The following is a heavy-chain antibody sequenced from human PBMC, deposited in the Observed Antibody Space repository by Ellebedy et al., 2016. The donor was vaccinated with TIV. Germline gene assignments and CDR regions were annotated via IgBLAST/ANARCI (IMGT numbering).Heavy chain of an antibody. CDR2: ISSSSSTI. CDR3: ARLTGLGYFDY. J-gene: IGHJ4*02. V-gene: IGHV3-48*01. Sequence: GESLKISCAASGFTFSSYSMNWVRQVPGKGLEWVSYISSSSSTIYYADSVKGRFTISRDNAKNSLYLQMNSLRAEDTAVYYCARLTGLGYFDYWGQGTLVTVSS. D-gene: IGHD7-27*01. CDR1: GFTFSSYS.